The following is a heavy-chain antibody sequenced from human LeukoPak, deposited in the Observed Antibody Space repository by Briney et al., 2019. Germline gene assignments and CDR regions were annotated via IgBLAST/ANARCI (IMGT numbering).Heavy chain of an antibody. Sequence: GGSLRLSCAASGFTFSSYSMNWVRQAPGKGLEWVSSISSSSSYIYYADSVKGRFTISRDNAKNSLYLQMNSLRAEDTAVYYCARDFNSGSYPTAYYYYGMDVWGQGTTVTVSS. CDR1: GFTFSSYS. CDR2: ISSSSSYI. V-gene: IGHV3-21*01. D-gene: IGHD1-26*01. J-gene: IGHJ6*02. CDR3: ARDFNSGSYPTAYYYYGMDV.